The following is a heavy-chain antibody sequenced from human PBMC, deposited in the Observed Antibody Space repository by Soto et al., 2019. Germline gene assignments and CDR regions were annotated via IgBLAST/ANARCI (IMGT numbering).Heavy chain of an antibody. CDR1: GFTFSNYA. V-gene: IGHV3-23*01. J-gene: IGHJ4*02. Sequence: EVQLLESGGGLVQPGGSLRLSCAASGFTFSNYAMTWVRQAPGKGLEWVSVITGSGGGTYFVDSVKGRFTISRDNSKNTVYLQMNSLRAGDTAVYYCAKRPLTAAGLDYWGQGALVTVSS. D-gene: IGHD6-13*01. CDR2: ITGSGGGT. CDR3: AKRPLTAAGLDY.